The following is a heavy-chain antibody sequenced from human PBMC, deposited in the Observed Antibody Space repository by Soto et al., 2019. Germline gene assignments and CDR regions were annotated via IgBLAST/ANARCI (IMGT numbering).Heavy chain of an antibody. CDR2: VSPYNGNT. Sequence: QVQLVQSGAEVKKPGASVKVSCKASGYSFSTYSINWVRQAPGQGLEWMGWVSPYNGNTKYAQKFQGRVTMTTDTSTTTAYMELRSLRFDDTAVYYCARSVAVTWPEPPGSDWGQGTLVTVSS. CDR3: ARSVAVTWPEPPGSD. D-gene: IGHD1-26*01. V-gene: IGHV1-18*01. CDR1: GYSFSTYS. J-gene: IGHJ4*02.